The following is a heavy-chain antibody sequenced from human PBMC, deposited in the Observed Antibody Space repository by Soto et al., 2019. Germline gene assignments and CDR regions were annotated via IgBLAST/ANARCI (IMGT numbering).Heavy chain of an antibody. J-gene: IGHJ3*02. CDR1: GYTFTGYY. V-gene: IGHV1-2*02. Sequence: GASVKVSCKASGYTFTGYYMHWVRQAPGQGLEWMGWINPNSGGTNYAQKFQGRVTMTRDTSISTAYMELSRLRSDDTAVYYCAKEGPRGYSSSCPGIWGQGTMVTVSS. CDR3: AKEGPRGYSSSCPGI. CDR2: INPNSGGT. D-gene: IGHD6-13*01.